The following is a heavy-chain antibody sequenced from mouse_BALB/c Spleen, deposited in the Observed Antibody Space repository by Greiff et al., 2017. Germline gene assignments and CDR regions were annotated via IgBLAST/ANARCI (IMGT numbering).Heavy chain of an antibody. V-gene: IGHV1-12*01. D-gene: IGHD1-1*01. Sequence: QVQLQQPGAELVKPGASVKMSCKASGYTFTSYNMHWVKQTPGQGLEWIGAIYPGNGDTSYNQKFKGKATLTADKSSSTAYMQLSSLTSEDSAVYYCAREGHYYGRGYYAMDYWGQGTSVTVSS. CDR3: AREGHYYGRGYYAMDY. CDR2: IYPGNGDT. CDR1: GYTFTSYN. J-gene: IGHJ4*01.